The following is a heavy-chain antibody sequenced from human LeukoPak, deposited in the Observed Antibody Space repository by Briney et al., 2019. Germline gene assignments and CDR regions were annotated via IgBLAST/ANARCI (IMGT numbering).Heavy chain of an antibody. D-gene: IGHD6-13*01. J-gene: IGHJ4*02. V-gene: IGHV4-4*02. CDR3: ARGKQQLVPPFDY. CDR2: IHHSGEI. Sequence: SETLSLTCGVSGGFISSSNWWSWVRQPPGKGLEWIGEIHHSGEINYNPSLKSRVTISLDKSKNQFSLKLTSVTAADTAIYYCARGKQQLVPPFDYWGQGALVTVSS. CDR1: GGFISSSNW.